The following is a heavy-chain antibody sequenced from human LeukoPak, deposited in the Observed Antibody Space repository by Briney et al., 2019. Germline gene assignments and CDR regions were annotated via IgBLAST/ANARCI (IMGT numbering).Heavy chain of an antibody. V-gene: IGHV4-59*08. J-gene: IGHJ4*02. Sequence: SETLSLTCTVSGGSISSYYWSWIRQPPGKGLEWIGYIYYSGSTNYNPSLKSRVTISVDTSKNQFSLKLSSVTAADTAVYYCASSNRQWLFDYWGQGTLVTVSS. D-gene: IGHD6-19*01. CDR3: ASSNRQWLFDY. CDR2: IYYSGST. CDR1: GGSISSYY.